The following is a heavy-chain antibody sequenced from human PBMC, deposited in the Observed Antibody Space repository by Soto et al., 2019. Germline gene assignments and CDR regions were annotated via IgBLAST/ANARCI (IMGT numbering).Heavy chain of an antibody. CDR3: AKNPGYYYDSTGYHFDY. D-gene: IGHD3-22*01. CDR2: ISYGGGTT. Sequence: GGAPRLSCAAPEFTRGNYGGSCVRQAPRKGVEWVSAISYGGGTTYYADSVKGRFTISRDNSKNTLYLQMNSLRAEDTAVYYCAKNPGYYYDSTGYHFDYWGQGTLVTVSS. V-gene: IGHV3-23*01. J-gene: IGHJ4*02. CDR1: EFTRGNYG.